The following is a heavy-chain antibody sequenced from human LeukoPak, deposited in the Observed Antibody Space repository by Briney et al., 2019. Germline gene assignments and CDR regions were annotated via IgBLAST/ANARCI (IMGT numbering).Heavy chain of an antibody. Sequence: PGGSLRLSCAASGFTFSSYSMNWVRQAPGKGLEWVSYISSSSSTIYYADSVKGRFTISRDNAKNSLYLQMNSLRDGDTAVYYCARFGSGLDIWGQGTMVTISS. CDR2: ISSSSSTI. D-gene: IGHD3-16*01. CDR3: ARFGSGLDI. CDR1: GFTFSSYS. V-gene: IGHV3-48*02. J-gene: IGHJ3*02.